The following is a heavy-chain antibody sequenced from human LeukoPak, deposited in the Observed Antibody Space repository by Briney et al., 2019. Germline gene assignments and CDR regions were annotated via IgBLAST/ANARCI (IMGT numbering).Heavy chain of an antibody. V-gene: IGHV3-23*01. J-gene: IGHJ3*02. D-gene: IGHD5-18*01. Sequence: HPGGSLRLSCATSGFTFSSYAMSWVRQAPGKGLEWVSAISGSGGSTYYADSVKGRFTTSRDNSKNTLYLQMNSLRAEDTAVYYCAKSRESYRDAFDIWGQGTMVTVSS. CDR2: ISGSGGST. CDR1: GFTFSSYA. CDR3: AKSRESYRDAFDI.